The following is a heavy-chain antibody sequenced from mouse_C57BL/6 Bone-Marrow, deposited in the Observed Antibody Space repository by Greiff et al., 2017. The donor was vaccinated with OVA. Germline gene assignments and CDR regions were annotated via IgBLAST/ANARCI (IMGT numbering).Heavy chain of an antibody. CDR2: ISGGGGNT. D-gene: IGHD2-1*01. J-gene: IGHJ3*01. Sequence: EVKLMESGGGLVKPGGSLKLSCAASGFTFSSYTMSWVRQTPEKRLEWVATISGGGGNTYYPDSVKGRFTISRDNAKNTLYLQMSSLRSEDTALYYCARIYGNLAWFAYWGQGTLVTVSA. CDR3: ARIYGNLAWFAY. CDR1: GFTFSSYT. V-gene: IGHV5-9*01.